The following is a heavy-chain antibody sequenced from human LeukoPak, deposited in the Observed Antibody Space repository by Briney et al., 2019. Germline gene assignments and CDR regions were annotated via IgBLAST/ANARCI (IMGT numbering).Heavy chain of an antibody. D-gene: IGHD6-19*01. J-gene: IGHJ4*02. CDR1: GLTFSSYA. Sequence: HPGGSLRLSCAASGLTFSSYAMSWVRQAPGKGLEWVSAISGSGGSTYYADSVKGRFTISGDNSKNTLYLQMNSLRAEDTAVYYCAKDLSGAVAGAGDYWGQGTLVTVSS. CDR2: ISGSGGST. CDR3: AKDLSGAVAGAGDY. V-gene: IGHV3-23*01.